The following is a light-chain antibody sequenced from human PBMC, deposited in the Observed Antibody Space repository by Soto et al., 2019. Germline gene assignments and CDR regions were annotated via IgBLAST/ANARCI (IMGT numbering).Light chain of an antibody. CDR1: SSDIGGYDY. J-gene: IGLJ2*01. Sequence: QSVLTQPASVSGSPGQSITLSCTGTSSDIGGYDYVSWYQRHPGKAPKLIINDVNNRPSGVSNRFSGSKSGNTASLTISGLQAEDEADYYCTSYASGSSHVVFGGGTKVTVL. V-gene: IGLV2-14*01. CDR3: TSYASGSSHVV. CDR2: DVN.